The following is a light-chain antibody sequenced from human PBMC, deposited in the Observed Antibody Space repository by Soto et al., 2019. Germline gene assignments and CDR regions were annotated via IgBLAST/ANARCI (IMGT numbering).Light chain of an antibody. V-gene: IGLV1-47*02. J-gene: IGLJ1*01. CDR3: AAWDASLSACV. Sequence: SVLTQPPSASGTAGQVVTISCSGGDSNIGSNSVYWYQHLPRMAPKLLIYYNNQRPSGVPDRFSGSRSGTSASLAIVGLRSEDEADYYCAAWDASLSACVFGNGTKVT. CDR2: YNN. CDR1: DSNIGSNS.